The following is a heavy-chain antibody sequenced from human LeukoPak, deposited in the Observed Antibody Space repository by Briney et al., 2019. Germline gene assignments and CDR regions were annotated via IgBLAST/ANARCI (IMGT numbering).Heavy chain of an antibody. CDR2: IDPNSGGT. J-gene: IGHJ4*02. CDR1: GYTFTDYY. D-gene: IGHD5-18*01. V-gene: IGHV1-2*02. Sequence: ASVKVSCKTSGYTFTDYYLHWVRQAPGQGLEWMGRIDPNSGGTNYAQKLQGRVTITADKSTSTAYMELSSLRSEDTAVYYCARASVDTLNTIDYWGQGTLVTVSS. CDR3: ARASVDTLNTIDY.